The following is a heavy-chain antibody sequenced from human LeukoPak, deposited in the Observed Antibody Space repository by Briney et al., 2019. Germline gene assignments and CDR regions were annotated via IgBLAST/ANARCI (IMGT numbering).Heavy chain of an antibody. J-gene: IGHJ6*03. V-gene: IGHV1-8*02. CDR3: ARTGDTTLLHYYYYMDV. CDR1: GGIFTNYA. D-gene: IGHD2-21*01. CDR2: MNPNSGNT. Sequence: ASVKVSCKASGGIFTNYAINWVRQATGQGLEWMGWMNPNSGNTGYAQKFQGRVTMTRNTSISTAYMELSSLRSEDTAVYYCARTGDTTLLHYYYYMDVWGKGTTVTISS.